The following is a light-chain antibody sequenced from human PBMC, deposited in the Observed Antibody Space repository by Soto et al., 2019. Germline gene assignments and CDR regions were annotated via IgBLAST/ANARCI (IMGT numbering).Light chain of an antibody. Sequence: DIQMTQSPSTLSASVGDRVTITCRASQSISSWLAWYQQKRGKAPKLLIYKASSVESGVPSRFSGSGSGTEFTLTISSLQPDDFATYYCQLYNSYSPWTFGQGTKVEIK. CDR1: QSISSW. CDR3: QLYNSYSPWT. V-gene: IGKV1-5*03. CDR2: KAS. J-gene: IGKJ1*01.